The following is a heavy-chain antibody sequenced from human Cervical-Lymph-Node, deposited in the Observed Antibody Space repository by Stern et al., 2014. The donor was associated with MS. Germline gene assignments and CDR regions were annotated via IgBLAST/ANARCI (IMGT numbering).Heavy chain of an antibody. Sequence: QVQLVQSGAEVKKPGASVKVSCRASGYTFTSYGISWVRQAPGPGLELMGLISTYNGNTNYAQKFQGRVTMTTDTSTSTAYMELRSLISDDTAVYYCARDIYCSGGTCYFEFFDYWGQGTLV. CDR1: GYTFTSYG. CDR2: ISTYNGNT. CDR3: ARDIYCSGGTCYFEFFDY. V-gene: IGHV1-18*01. D-gene: IGHD2-15*01. J-gene: IGHJ4*02.